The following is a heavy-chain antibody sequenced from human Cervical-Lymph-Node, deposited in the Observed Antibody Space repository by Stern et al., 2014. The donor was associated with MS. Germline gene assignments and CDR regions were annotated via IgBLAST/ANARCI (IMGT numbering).Heavy chain of an antibody. CDR2: ISYDGSNK. Sequence: VHLVESGGGVVQPGRSLRLSCAASGFTFSSYGMHWVRQAPGKGLEWVAVISYDGSNKYYADSVKGRFTISRDNSKNTLYLQMNSLRADDTAVYYCAKVAAAAGTVDYWGQGTLVTVSS. D-gene: IGHD6-13*01. V-gene: IGHV3-30*18. CDR3: AKVAAAAGTVDY. J-gene: IGHJ4*02. CDR1: GFTFSSYG.